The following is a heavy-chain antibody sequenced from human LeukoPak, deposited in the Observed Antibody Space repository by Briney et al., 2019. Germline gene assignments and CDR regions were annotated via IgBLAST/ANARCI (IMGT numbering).Heavy chain of an antibody. J-gene: IGHJ4*02. V-gene: IGHV6-1*01. D-gene: IGHD2-2*01. CDR3: ARLADIVVVPAAMMEFGFDY. CDR2: AYYRFKWYN. Sequence: SQTLSLTCAISGDSVSSNIAAWNWIRQSPSRGLEWLGRAYYRFKWYNDYAISVKSRLTINPDSSKNQFSLQLNSVTPEDSAVYYCARLADIVVVPAAMMEFGFDYWGQGTLVTVSS. CDR1: GDSVSSNIAA.